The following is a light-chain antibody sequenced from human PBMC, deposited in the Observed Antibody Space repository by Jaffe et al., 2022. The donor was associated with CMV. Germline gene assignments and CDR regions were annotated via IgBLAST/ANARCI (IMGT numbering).Light chain of an antibody. CDR1: QSIRSY. CDR3: QQSYSSPPWT. J-gene: IGKJ1*01. CDR2: AAS. Sequence: DIQMTQSPSSLSASVGDRVTITCRASQSIRSYLNWYQQKPGKAPKVLIYAASSLQSGVPSRFSGSGSGTYFTLTISSLQPEDFATYYCQQSYSSPPWTFGQGTKVEVK. V-gene: IGKV1-39*01.